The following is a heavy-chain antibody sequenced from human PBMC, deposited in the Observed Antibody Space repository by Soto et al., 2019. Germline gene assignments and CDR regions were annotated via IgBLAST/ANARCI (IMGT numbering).Heavy chain of an antibody. J-gene: IGHJ6*02. D-gene: IGHD2-2*01. CDR1: GYIFTSYW. CDR3: ARRGSRKLYGMDV. V-gene: IGHV5-51*01. Sequence: GESLKISCKGSGYIFTSYWIGCFLQMPGKGLEWMGIIYPGDSDTRYSPSFQGQVTISADKSISTAYLQWSSLKASDTAMYYCARRGSRKLYGMDVWGQGTTVTVSS. CDR2: IYPGDSDT.